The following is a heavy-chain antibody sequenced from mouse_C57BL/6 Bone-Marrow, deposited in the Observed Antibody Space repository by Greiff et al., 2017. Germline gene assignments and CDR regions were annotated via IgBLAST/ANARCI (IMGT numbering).Heavy chain of an antibody. CDR2: IHPSDSDT. V-gene: IGHV1-74*01. Sequence: QVQLQQPGAELVKPGASVKVSCKASGYTFTSYWMHWVKQRPGQGLEWIGRIHPSDSDTNYNQKFKGKATLTVDKSSSTAYMQLSLLTSEDSAVYCGAISVAAVVAHFDYWGQGTTLTVSS. J-gene: IGHJ2*01. CDR1: GYTFTSYW. CDR3: AISVAAVVAHFDY. D-gene: IGHD1-1*01.